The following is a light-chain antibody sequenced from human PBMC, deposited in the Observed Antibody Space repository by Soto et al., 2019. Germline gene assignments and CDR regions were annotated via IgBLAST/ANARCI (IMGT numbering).Light chain of an antibody. CDR2: KAS. CDR3: QHYNSYSEA. Sequence: IQMTQSPSTLSASVGDRVTITCRASQSISSWLVWYQQKPGKAPKLLIYKASTLKSGVPSRFSGSGSGTEFTLTISSLQPDDFATYYCQHYNSYSEAFGQGTKVDIK. V-gene: IGKV1-5*03. J-gene: IGKJ1*01. CDR1: QSISSW.